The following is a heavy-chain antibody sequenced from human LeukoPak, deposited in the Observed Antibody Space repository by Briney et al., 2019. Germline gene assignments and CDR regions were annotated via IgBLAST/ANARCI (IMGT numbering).Heavy chain of an antibody. CDR1: GGSISNYY. D-gene: IGHD6-13*01. Sequence: SETLSLTCTVSGGSISNYYWSRIRQPPGKGLEWIGYIYYSGSTNYNPSLKSRVTISVDTSKNQFSLKLSSVTAADTAVYYCARDYSSRADWFDPWGQGTLVTVSS. CDR2: IYYSGST. J-gene: IGHJ5*02. V-gene: IGHV4-59*01. CDR3: ARDYSSRADWFDP.